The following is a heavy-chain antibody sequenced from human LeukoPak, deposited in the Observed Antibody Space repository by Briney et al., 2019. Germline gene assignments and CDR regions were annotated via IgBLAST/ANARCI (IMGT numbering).Heavy chain of an antibody. CDR1: GGTFSSYA. CDR3: ARIKARRFLEWLSRYNWFDP. CDR2: IIPIFGTA. J-gene: IGHJ5*02. V-gene: IGHV1-69*01. D-gene: IGHD3-3*01. Sequence: ASVKVSCKASGGTFSSYAISWVRQAPGQGLEWMGGIIPIFGTANYAQKFQGRVTITADESTSTAYMELSSLRSEDTAVYYCARIKARRFLEWLSRYNWFDPWGQGTLVTVSS.